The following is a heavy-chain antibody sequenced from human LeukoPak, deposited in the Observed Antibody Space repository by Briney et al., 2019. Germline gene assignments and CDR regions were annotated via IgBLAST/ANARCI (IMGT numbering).Heavy chain of an antibody. CDR1: GFTIGSYW. Sequence: PGGSLRLFCAGSGFTIGSYWMSWVRQARGKGLEWVTNIRQDGCEIYYVVSVRGSLTISRDNAKNSLYLQMNSLRAEDTGIYYCARAGYYGDDAFDFWGQGTMVTVSS. CDR2: IRQDGCEI. J-gene: IGHJ3*01. CDR3: ARAGYYGDDAFDF. D-gene: IGHD2/OR15-2a*01. V-gene: IGHV3-7*01.